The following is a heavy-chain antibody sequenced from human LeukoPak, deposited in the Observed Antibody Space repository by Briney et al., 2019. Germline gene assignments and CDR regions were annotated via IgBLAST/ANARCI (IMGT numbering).Heavy chain of an antibody. Sequence: GGSLILSCAASGFTFSYYWMHWVRQAPGKGLVWVSRMNNDGSGTSYADSVRGRFTISRDNSKNTLYLQMNSLRAEDTAVYYCASHSSSWYGFDYWGQGTLVTVSS. D-gene: IGHD6-13*01. CDR3: ASHSSSWYGFDY. CDR1: GFTFSYYW. V-gene: IGHV3-74*01. CDR2: MNNDGSGT. J-gene: IGHJ4*02.